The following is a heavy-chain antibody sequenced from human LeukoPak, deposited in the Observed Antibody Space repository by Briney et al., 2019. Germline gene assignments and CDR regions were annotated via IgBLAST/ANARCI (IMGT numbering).Heavy chain of an antibody. CDR2: FYYSGST. V-gene: IGHV4-39*01. CDR1: GGSISSSGYY. Sequence: PSETLSLTCTVSGGSISSSGYYWGWIRQPPGKGLEWIGSFYYSGSTYYNPSLKSRVTISVDASKNQFSLNLSSVTAADTAVYYCARQIGRFLEWSKYYFDYWGQGTLVTVSS. CDR3: ARQIGRFLEWSKYYFDY. J-gene: IGHJ4*02. D-gene: IGHD3-3*01.